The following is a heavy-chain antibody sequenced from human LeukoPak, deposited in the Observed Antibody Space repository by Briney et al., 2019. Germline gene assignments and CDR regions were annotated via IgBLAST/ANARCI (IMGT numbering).Heavy chain of an antibody. CDR2: IYYSGST. CDR3: ARAMKGQYYYDSSGYYQYYFDY. J-gene: IGHJ4*02. CDR1: GGSISSSSYY. Sequence: PSETLSLTCTVSGGSISSSSYYWGWIRQPPGKGLEWIGSIYYSGSTNYNPSLKGRVTISVDTSKNQFSLKLSSVTAADTAVYYCARAMKGQYYYDSSGYYQYYFDYWGQGTLVTVSS. D-gene: IGHD3-22*01. V-gene: IGHV4-39*07.